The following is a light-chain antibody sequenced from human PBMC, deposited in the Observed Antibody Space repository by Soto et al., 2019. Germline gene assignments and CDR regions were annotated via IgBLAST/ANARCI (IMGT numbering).Light chain of an antibody. CDR2: DAS. J-gene: IGKJ5*01. CDR3: QQRSNWPIT. V-gene: IGKV3-11*01. Sequence: EIVLTQSPATLSLSPGERATLSCRASQSVSSYLAWYQQKPGQAPRLLIYDASNRATGIPARFSGSGSGTDFTLTISSLDPEDFAAYYCQQRSNWPITFGQGTRLEIK. CDR1: QSVSSY.